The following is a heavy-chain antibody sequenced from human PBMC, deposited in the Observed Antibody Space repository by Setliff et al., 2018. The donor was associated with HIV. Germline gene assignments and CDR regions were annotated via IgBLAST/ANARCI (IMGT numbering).Heavy chain of an antibody. Sequence: SETLSLTCAVYGGSFSDYFWTWIRQPPGKGLEWIGEINHSGSITHNPSLKSRLNMSVDTSKNQVSLKLTSVTAADTAVYYCARGQELPDAFDIWGQGTLVTVS. J-gene: IGHJ3*02. V-gene: IGHV4-34*01. CDR3: ARGQELPDAFDI. D-gene: IGHD1-26*01. CDR1: GGSFSDYF. CDR2: INHSGSI.